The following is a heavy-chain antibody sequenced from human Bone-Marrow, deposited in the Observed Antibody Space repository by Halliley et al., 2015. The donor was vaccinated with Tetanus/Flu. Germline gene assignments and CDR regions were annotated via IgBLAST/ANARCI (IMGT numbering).Heavy chain of an antibody. CDR1: GFSFNKYA. CDR2: VSYSGGST. Sequence: SLRLSCAAFGFSFNKYAMSWVRQAPGKGLEWVSGVSYSGGSTDYADSVKGRFTISRDNSKNTLYLQVNSLRAEDTAIYYCATTLLWGELTHSYYYGMDVWGQGTTVTVSS. D-gene: IGHD1-26*01. CDR3: ATTLLWGELTHSYYYGMDV. V-gene: IGHV3-23*01. J-gene: IGHJ6*02.